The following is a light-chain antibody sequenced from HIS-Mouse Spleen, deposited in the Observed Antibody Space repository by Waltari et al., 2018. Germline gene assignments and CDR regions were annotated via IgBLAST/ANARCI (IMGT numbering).Light chain of an antibody. V-gene: IGKV1-9*01. CDR1: QGISSY. CDR3: QPLNSYPPT. CDR2: AAS. Sequence: DIQLTQSPSFLSASVGDRVTITCRASQGISSYLAWYQQKPGKAPKLLIYAASTLQSGVASRFSGSGSGTEFTLTISSLQPEDFATYYCQPLNSYPPTFGQGTKVEIK. J-gene: IGKJ1*01.